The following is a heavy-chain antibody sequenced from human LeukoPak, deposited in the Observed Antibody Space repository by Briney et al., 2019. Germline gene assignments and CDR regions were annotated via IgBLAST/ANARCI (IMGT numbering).Heavy chain of an antibody. CDR1: GFTFSGYA. CDR2: ISHSGGST. D-gene: IGHD1-26*01. CDR3: AKDLGNSGSYYPTDY. J-gene: IGHJ4*02. V-gene: IGHV3-23*01. Sequence: GGSLRLSCAASGFTFSGYAMNWVRQAPGKGLEWVSVISHSGGSTYYADSVKGRFTISRDNSKNTLYLQMNSLRAEDTAVYYCAKDLGNSGSYYPTDYWGQGTLVTVSS.